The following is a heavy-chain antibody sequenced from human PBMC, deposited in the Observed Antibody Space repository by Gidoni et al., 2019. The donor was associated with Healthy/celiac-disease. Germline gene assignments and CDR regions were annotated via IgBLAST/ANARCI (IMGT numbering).Heavy chain of an antibody. Sequence: EVQLVESGGGLVQPGGSLKLSCAASGFTFSGSAMHWVRQASGKGLEWVGRIRSKANSYATAYAASVKGRFTISRDDSKNTAYLQMNSLKTEDTAVYYCTSCGSGSCYYYGMDVWGQGTTVTVSS. CDR1: GFTFSGSA. D-gene: IGHD3-10*01. CDR3: TSCGSGSCYYYGMDV. V-gene: IGHV3-73*02. J-gene: IGHJ6*02. CDR2: IRSKANSYAT.